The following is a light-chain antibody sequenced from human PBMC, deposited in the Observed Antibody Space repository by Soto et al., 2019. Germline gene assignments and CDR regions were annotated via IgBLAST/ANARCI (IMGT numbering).Light chain of an antibody. J-gene: IGKJ4*01. CDR2: GTS. V-gene: IGKV3-11*01. CDR3: QQRSSWPI. Sequence: EIMLTQSPATLSLSPAERATLSCRTSQSVSNYLVWYQQKPGQAPRLLIYGTSNWATGIPARFSGSGSGTDFTLTISSLEPEDFALYYCQQRSSWPIFGGGTKVDI. CDR1: QSVSNY.